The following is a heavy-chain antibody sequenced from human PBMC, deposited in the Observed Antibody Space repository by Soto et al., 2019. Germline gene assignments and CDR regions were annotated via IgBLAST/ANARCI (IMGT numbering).Heavy chain of an antibody. CDR1: GGSISSYY. J-gene: IGHJ4*02. CDR3: ARLAVYYDILTGYFFDY. V-gene: IGHV4-59*01. D-gene: IGHD3-9*01. Sequence: SETLSLTCTVSGGSISSYYWSWIRQPTGKGLEWIGYIYYSGSTNYNPSLKSRVTISVDTSKNQFSLKLSSVTAADTAVYYCARLAVYYDILTGYFFDYWGQGTLVTVSS. CDR2: IYYSGST.